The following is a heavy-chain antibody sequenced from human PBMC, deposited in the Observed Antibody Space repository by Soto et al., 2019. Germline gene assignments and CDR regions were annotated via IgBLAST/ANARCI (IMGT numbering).Heavy chain of an antibody. CDR1: GFTFSSYS. V-gene: IGHV3-48*02. CDR3: AREVMDDYVWGSYRSQAEFDY. Sequence: EVQLVESGGGLVQPGGSLRLSCAASGFTFSSYSMNWVRQAPGKGLEWVSYISSSSSTIYYADSVKGRFTISRDNAKNSLYLQMNSLRDEDTAVYYCAREVMDDYVWGSYRSQAEFDYWGQGTLVTVSS. CDR2: ISSSSSTI. J-gene: IGHJ4*02. D-gene: IGHD3-16*02.